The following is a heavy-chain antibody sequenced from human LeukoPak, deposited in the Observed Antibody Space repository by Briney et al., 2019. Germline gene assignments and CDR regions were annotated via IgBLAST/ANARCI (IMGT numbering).Heavy chain of an antibody. Sequence: GGSLRLSCAASGFTFRSYTINWVRQAPGKGLEWVSSLGSNSAYVYYAESVKGRFTISRDNARNSLYLQMNSLRAEDTAVYYCATTFDYPPDYWGQGTLVTVSS. CDR2: LGSNSAYV. V-gene: IGHV3-21*01. D-gene: IGHD3-16*01. CDR1: GFTFRSYT. J-gene: IGHJ4*02. CDR3: ATTFDYPPDY.